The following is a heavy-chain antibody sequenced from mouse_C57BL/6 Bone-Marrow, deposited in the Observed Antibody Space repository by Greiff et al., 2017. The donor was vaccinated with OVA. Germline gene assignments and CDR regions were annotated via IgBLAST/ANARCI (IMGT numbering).Heavy chain of an antibody. J-gene: IGHJ4*01. CDR1: GFSLTSYG. D-gene: IGHD1-1*01. CDR3: ARKKQIYYYGSFYAMDY. Sequence: QVQLQQSGPGLVQPSQSLSITCTVSGFSLTSYGVHWVRQSPGKGLEWLGVIWSGGSTDYNAAFISRLSISKDNSKSQVFYKMNSLQADDTAIYYCARKKQIYYYGSFYAMDYWGQGTSVTVSS. CDR2: IWSGGST. V-gene: IGHV2-2*01.